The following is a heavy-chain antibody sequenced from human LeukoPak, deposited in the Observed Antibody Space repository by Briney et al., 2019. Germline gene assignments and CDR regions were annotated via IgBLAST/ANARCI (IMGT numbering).Heavy chain of an antibody. V-gene: IGHV5-51*01. CDR2: IYPGDSDI. D-gene: IGHD1-26*01. Sequence: GEPLKISCKSSGYSFTSYWTGWVRQMPGKGLEWMGIIYPGDSDIRYSPSFRGQVTISTGKSPSTAYLQWSSLKASDTAMYYCARHRGSYSYDYWGQGTLVTVSS. J-gene: IGHJ4*02. CDR3: ARHRGSYSYDY. CDR1: GYSFTSYW.